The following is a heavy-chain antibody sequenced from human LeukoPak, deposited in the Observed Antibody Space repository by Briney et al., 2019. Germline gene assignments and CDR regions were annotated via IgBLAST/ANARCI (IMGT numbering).Heavy chain of an antibody. Sequence: PSGTLSLTCAVYGGSFSGYYWSWIRQPPGKGLEWIGEINHSGSTNYNPSLKRRVTISVDTSKNQFSLKLSSVTAADTAVYYCARGGHLWFGELYTRFGDYWGQGTLVTVSS. CDR3: ARGGHLWFGELYTRFGDY. J-gene: IGHJ4*02. CDR2: INHSGST. CDR1: GGSFSGYY. V-gene: IGHV4-34*01. D-gene: IGHD3-10*01.